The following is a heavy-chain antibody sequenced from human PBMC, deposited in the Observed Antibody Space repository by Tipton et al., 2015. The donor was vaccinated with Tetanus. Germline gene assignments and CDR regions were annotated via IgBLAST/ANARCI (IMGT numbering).Heavy chain of an antibody. Sequence: SLRLSCAASGFIFSSYTMNWVRQAPGKGLEWVASISSPSSYIYYADSLKGRFTISRDNAKNSLYLQMNGLRAEDTAVYYCASGSALDYWGQGTLVTVSS. CDR2: ISSPSSYI. J-gene: IGHJ4*02. D-gene: IGHD6-25*01. CDR1: GFIFSSYT. V-gene: IGHV3-21*01. CDR3: ASGSALDY.